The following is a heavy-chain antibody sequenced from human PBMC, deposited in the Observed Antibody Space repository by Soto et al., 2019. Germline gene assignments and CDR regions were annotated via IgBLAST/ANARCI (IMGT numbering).Heavy chain of an antibody. CDR2: ISGCGTFA. J-gene: IGHJ4*02. D-gene: IGHD4-17*01. Sequence: PGGSLRLSCEASGFTFSDYYMTWFRQAPGKGLEWVSYISGCGTFAVYADSLRGRFTILRDNAKSSVYLQITNLRADDSAVYYFARGHTTLRRAYFDYWGQGAVVTVSS. V-gene: IGHV3-11*04. CDR1: GFTFSDYY. CDR3: ARGHTTLRRAYFDY.